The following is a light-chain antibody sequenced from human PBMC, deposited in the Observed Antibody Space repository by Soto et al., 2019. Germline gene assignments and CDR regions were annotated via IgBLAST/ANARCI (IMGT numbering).Light chain of an antibody. CDR1: QSISSR. CDR3: QQYHSYPS. Sequence: DIQMTQSPSTLSASVGDRVTITCRASQSISSRLAWYQQKTGKAPKLLIYEASSLQSGVSSRFSGGGSGTEYTLTSNGLQPDDVATYHCQQYHSYPSFGQGTKVEIK. CDR2: EAS. V-gene: IGKV1-5*03. J-gene: IGKJ1*01.